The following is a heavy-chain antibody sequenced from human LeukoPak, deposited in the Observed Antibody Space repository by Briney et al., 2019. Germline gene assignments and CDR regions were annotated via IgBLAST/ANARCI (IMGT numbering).Heavy chain of an antibody. CDR3: AKDKEIVVVTGSLDY. V-gene: IGHV3-9*01. CDR2: ISWNSGSI. CDR1: GFTFDDYA. D-gene: IGHD2-21*02. J-gene: IGHJ4*02. Sequence: GRSLRLSCAASGFTFDDYAMHWVRPAPGKGLEWVSGISWNSGSIGYADSVKGRFTISRDNAKNSLYLQMNSLRAEDTALYYCAKDKEIVVVTGSLDYWGQGTLVTVSS.